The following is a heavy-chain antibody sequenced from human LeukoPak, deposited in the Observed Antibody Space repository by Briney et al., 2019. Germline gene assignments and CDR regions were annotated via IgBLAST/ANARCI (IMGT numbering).Heavy chain of an antibody. CDR3: AKAMYYYDSSGPCPFDY. D-gene: IGHD3-22*01. CDR2: IRYDGSNK. V-gene: IGHV3-30*02. Sequence: GGSLRLSCAASGFTLSSSAMHWVRQAPGKGLEWMAVIRYDGSNKYYADSVKGRFTISRDNSKNTLYLQMNSLRAEDTAVYYCAKAMYYYDSSGPCPFDYWGQGTLVTVSS. CDR1: GFTLSSSA. J-gene: IGHJ4*02.